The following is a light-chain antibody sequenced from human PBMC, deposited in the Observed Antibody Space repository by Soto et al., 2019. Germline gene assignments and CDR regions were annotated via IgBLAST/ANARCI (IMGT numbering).Light chain of an antibody. CDR2: GAS. CDR1: QSFSSD. J-gene: IGKJ5*01. V-gene: IGKV3-20*01. Sequence: EIVMTQSPTTLSVSPGERATLSCRASQSFSSDLAWYQQKPGQAPRLLIYGASSRATGIPDRFSGSGSGTDFTLTISRLEPEDFAVFFCQQYGTSEIIFGQGTRLEIK. CDR3: QQYGTSEII.